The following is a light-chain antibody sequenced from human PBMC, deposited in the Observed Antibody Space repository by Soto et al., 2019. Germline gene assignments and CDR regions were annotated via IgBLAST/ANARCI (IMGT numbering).Light chain of an antibody. V-gene: IGKV1-33*01. CDR2: HAS. CDR1: QDISNH. CDR3: QQYDDLPTYT. Sequence: DIPMTQSPSSLSASVGDRVTITCQASQDISNHLNWYQQKPGKAPNLLIYHASNLETGVPSRFSGSGSGTDFSFTISSLQPEDIATYYCQQYDDLPTYTFGQGTKVEIK. J-gene: IGKJ2*01.